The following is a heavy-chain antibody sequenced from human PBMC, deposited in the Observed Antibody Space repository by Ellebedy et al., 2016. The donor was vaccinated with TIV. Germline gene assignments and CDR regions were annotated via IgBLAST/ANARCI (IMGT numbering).Heavy chain of an antibody. J-gene: IGHJ4*02. V-gene: IGHV1-8*02. Sequence: ASVKVSXXASGYTFTSYGISWVRQAPGQGLEWMGWMNPNSSNTGYAQKFQGRVTMTRNTSISTAYMELSSLRSEDTAVYYCAAVAGTRTADYWGQGTLVTVSS. CDR2: MNPNSSNT. D-gene: IGHD6-19*01. CDR1: GYTFTSYG. CDR3: AAVAGTRTADY.